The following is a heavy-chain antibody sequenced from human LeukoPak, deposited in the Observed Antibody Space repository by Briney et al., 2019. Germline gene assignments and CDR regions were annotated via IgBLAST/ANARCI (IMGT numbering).Heavy chain of an antibody. D-gene: IGHD4-17*01. CDR3: ARGRDYGDHSNDY. Sequence: ASVKVSCKASGYTFTSYYMHWVRQAPGQGLEWMGWINPNSGGTNYAQRFQGRVTMTRDTSISTAYMELSRLRSDDTAVYYCARGRDYGDHSNDYWGQGTLVTVSS. CDR1: GYTFTSYY. CDR2: INPNSGGT. V-gene: IGHV1-2*02. J-gene: IGHJ4*02.